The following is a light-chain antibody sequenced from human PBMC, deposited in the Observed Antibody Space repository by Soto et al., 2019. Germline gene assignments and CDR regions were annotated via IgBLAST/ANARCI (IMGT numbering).Light chain of an antibody. J-gene: IGKJ5*01. CDR1: QSVSSY. CDR2: DES. CDR3: QKRNNWPIT. V-gene: IGKV3-11*01. Sequence: EIVLTQTPATLSLSPGERATLSCRASQSVSSYLAWYQQKTGQAPRIIIYDESNRATGIPVRLSGSGSGTDLTLTISRLEPEDFALYYCQKRNNWPITCGQGTRLEIK.